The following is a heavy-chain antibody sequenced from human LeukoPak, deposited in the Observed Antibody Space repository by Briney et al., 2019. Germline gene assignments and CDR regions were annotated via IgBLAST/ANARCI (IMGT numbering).Heavy chain of an antibody. V-gene: IGHV4-38-2*02. J-gene: IGHJ4*02. Sequence: SETLSLTCTVSGYSISSGYYWGWIRQPPGKGLEWIGSIYHSGSAYYNPSLKSRVTISVDTSKNQFSLRLSSVTAADTAVYYCARDSAAGTGNFDYWGQGTLVTVSS. CDR2: IYHSGSA. CDR3: ARDSAAGTGNFDY. CDR1: GYSISSGYY. D-gene: IGHD6-13*01.